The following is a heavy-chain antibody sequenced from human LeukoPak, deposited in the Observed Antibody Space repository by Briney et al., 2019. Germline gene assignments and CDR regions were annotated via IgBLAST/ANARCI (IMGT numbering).Heavy chain of an antibody. J-gene: IGHJ6*02. D-gene: IGHD3-10*01. CDR2: MNPNSGNT. CDR3: ARGGVTYYYGSGSTAHYGVDV. CDR1: GYTFTSYD. V-gene: IGHV1-8*01. Sequence: ASVKVSCKASGYTFTSYDINWVRQATGQGLEWMGWMNPNSGNTGYAQKFQGRVTMTRNTSISTAYMELSSLRSEDTAVYYCARGGVTYYYGSGSTAHYGVDVWGQGTTVTVSS.